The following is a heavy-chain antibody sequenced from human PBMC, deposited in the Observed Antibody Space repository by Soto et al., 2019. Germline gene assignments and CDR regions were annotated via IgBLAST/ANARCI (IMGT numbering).Heavy chain of an antibody. J-gene: IGHJ5*02. CDR3: AREMITMVRGVNVNWFDP. CDR1: GGSISSGGYY. D-gene: IGHD3-10*01. Sequence: QVQLQESGPGLVKPSQTLSLTCTVSGGSISSGGYYWIWIRQHPGKGLEWIGYIYYSGSTYYNPSVKRRVTISADTSKTQFSLKLSSVTAADTAVYYCAREMITMVRGVNVNWFDPWGQGTLVTVSS. CDR2: IYYSGST. V-gene: IGHV4-31*03.